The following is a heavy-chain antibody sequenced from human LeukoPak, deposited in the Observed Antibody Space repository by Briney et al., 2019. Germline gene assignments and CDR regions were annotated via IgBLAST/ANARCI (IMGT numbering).Heavy chain of an antibody. V-gene: IGHV3-23*01. CDR1: GFTFSSYA. CDR2: ISGSGGST. J-gene: IGHJ6*02. Sequence: GGSLRLSCAASGFTFSSYAMSWVRQAPGKGLEWVSAISGSGGSTYYADSVKGRFTISRDNSKNTLYLQMNSLRAEDTAVYYCARGPSYYYGMDVWGQGTTVTVSS. CDR3: ARGPSYYYGMDV.